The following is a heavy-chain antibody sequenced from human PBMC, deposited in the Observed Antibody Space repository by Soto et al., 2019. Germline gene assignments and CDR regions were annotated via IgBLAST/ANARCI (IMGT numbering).Heavy chain of an antibody. CDR2: INAGNGNT. J-gene: IGHJ6*02. V-gene: IGHV1-3*01. D-gene: IGHD6-13*01. CDR1: GYTFTSYA. Sequence: ASVKVSCKASGYTFTSYAMHWVRQAPGQRLEWMGWINAGNGNTKYSQKFQGRVTITRDTSASTAYMELSSLRSEDTAVYYCAREKDSSSWYLKNNYYYVMDVWGQGTTVTVSS. CDR3: AREKDSSSWYLKNNYYYVMDV.